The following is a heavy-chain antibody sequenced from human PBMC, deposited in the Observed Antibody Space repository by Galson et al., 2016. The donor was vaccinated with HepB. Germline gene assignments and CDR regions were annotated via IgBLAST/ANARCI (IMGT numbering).Heavy chain of an antibody. V-gene: IGHV4-39*02. Sequence: ETLSLTCTVSGGSISGSHNYWGWIRQPPGKGLEWMGRIYYKGTTNYNPYLESRLTISVDTSKNLFSLKLTSVTAADTAAYYCARANLGFCTSTTCSSNWFDPWGQGTLVTVSS. J-gene: IGHJ5*02. D-gene: IGHD2-2*01. CDR1: GGSISGSHNY. CDR3: ARANLGFCTSTTCSSNWFDP. CDR2: IYYKGTT.